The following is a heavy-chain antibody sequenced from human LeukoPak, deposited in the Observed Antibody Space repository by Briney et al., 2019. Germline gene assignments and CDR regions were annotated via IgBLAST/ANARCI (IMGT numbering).Heavy chain of an antibody. Sequence: ASVKVSCKASGYTFTNYYMHWVRQAPGQGLEWMGIINPSSGTTTYAQKFQGRVTMTGDTSTSTVYMELSSLRSEDTAVYYCARGYCTSTSCYGADFDYWGQGTLVTVSS. CDR2: INPSSGTT. J-gene: IGHJ4*02. V-gene: IGHV1-46*01. CDR1: GYTFTNYY. CDR3: ARGYCTSTSCYGADFDY. D-gene: IGHD2-2*01.